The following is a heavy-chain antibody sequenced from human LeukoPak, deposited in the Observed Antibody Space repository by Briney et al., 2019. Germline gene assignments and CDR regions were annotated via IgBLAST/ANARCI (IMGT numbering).Heavy chain of an antibody. CDR2: MNPNSGNT. J-gene: IGHJ4*02. Sequence: GASVNVSCNVSGYSFTSYDINWVRQATGQGHEWRGCMNPNSGNTGYAQQFQGRVTITRNTSIITAYMELGSLRSEDTAVYYCARERATSRRRYFDYWGQGTLVTVSS. V-gene: IGHV1-8*03. D-gene: IGHD1-26*01. CDR1: GYSFTSYD. CDR3: ARERATSRRRYFDY.